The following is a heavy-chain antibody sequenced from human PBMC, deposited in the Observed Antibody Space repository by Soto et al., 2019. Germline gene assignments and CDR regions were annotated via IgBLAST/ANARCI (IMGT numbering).Heavy chain of an antibody. CDR3: ASDLAVGLVDY. D-gene: IGHD6-19*01. J-gene: IGHJ4*02. V-gene: IGHV1-18*01. Sequence: QVQLVQSGAEVKKPGASVRVSCKASGYTFTSYGISWVRQAPGQGLEWMGWISAYNGNTKYAQKLQGRVTMTTDTSTSTSYMEVRSLRSDARAVYYCASDLAVGLVDYWGQGTLVTVSS. CDR1: GYTFTSYG. CDR2: ISAYNGNT.